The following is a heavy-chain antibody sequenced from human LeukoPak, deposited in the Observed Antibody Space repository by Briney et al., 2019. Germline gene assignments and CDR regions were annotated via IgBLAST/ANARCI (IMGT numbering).Heavy chain of an antibody. CDR1: GFTFSDYY. D-gene: IGHD5-18*01. V-gene: IGHV3-11*01. J-gene: IGHJ3*02. CDR2: ISSSGSTI. Sequence: GGSLRLSCAASGFTFSDYYVSWIRQAPGKGLEWVSYISSSGSTIYYADSVKGRFTISRDNAKNSLYLQMNSLRAEDTAVYYCARDQNTVDTAMGDAFDIWGQGTMVTVSS. CDR3: ARDQNTVDTAMGDAFDI.